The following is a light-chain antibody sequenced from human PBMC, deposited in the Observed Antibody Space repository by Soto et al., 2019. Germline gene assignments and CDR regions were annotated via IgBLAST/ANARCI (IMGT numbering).Light chain of an antibody. CDR3: AAWDDSLNGYV. V-gene: IGLV1-36*01. J-gene: IGLJ1*01. CDR1: SPIIGNNA. Sequence: QPVRTHPPSVFEAPGQRVPFSFFGGSPIIGNNAVNWYQQLPGKAPKLLIYYDDLLPSGVSDRFSGSKSGTSASLAISGLQSEDEADYYCAAWDDSLNGYVFGTGTKVTVL. CDR2: YDD.